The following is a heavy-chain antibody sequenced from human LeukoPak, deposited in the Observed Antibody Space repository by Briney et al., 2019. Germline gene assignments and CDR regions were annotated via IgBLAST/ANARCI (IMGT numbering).Heavy chain of an antibody. D-gene: IGHD2-21*02. CDR1: GGSISSSSYY. J-gene: IGHJ4*02. V-gene: IGHV4-39*07. CDR3: ARDIGGMHIVVVTAFDY. Sequence: SETLSLTCTVSGGSISSSSYYWGWIRQPPGKGLEWIGSIYYSGRTYYNPSLKSRVTISVDTSKNQFSLKLSSVTAADTAVYYCARDIGGMHIVVVTAFDYWGQGTLVTVSS. CDR2: IYYSGRT.